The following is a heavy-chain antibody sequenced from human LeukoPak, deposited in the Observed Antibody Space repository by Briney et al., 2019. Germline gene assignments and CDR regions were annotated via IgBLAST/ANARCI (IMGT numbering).Heavy chain of an antibody. J-gene: IGHJ1*01. CDR1: GYTFTGYY. V-gene: IGHV1-2*02. CDR2: INPNSGGT. D-gene: IGHD5-12*01. CDR3: ARMKVATRYFQH. Sequence: ASVKVSCKASGYTFTGYYMHWVRQAPGQGLEWMGWINPNSGGTNYAQKFQGRVTMTRDTSISTAYMELSRLRSDDTAVYYCARMKVATRYFQHWGQGTLVTVSS.